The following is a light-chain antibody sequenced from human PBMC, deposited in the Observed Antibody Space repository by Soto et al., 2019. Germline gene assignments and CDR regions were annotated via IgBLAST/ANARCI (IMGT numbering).Light chain of an antibody. CDR2: GAS. V-gene: IGKV1-39*01. J-gene: IGKJ2*01. Sequence: IQLTQSPSSLSASVGDRVTVTCRASQNINIYLNWYQQKPGKAPTLLIYGASSLQSGVPSRFRGGGSRTDFTLTISSLQAEDFATYYCQQSYRSPYTFGQGTRLEI. CDR1: QNINIY. CDR3: QQSYRSPYT.